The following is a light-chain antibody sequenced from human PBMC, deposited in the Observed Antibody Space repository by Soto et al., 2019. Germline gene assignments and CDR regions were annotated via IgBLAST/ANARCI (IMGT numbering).Light chain of an antibody. CDR2: DAS. J-gene: IGKJ4*01. V-gene: IGKV3D-20*02. CDR1: QSVSSSY. CDR3: QQRSSCPLT. Sequence: EIVLTQSPRTLSLSPGERASLSCRASQSVSSSYLAWYQQKPGKAPSLLIYDASYRATGIPARFSGSGSGTDFTLTISSLEPEDFAVYYCQQRSSCPLTFGGGTKVEIK.